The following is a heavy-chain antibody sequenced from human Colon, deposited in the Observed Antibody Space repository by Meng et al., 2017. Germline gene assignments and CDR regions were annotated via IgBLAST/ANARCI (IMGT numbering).Heavy chain of an antibody. Sequence: QVHLQESGPGLVKPSQTLSLTCTVSGGSISSGDYYWSWIRQPPGKGLEWIGYIYYSGSTYYNPSLKSRVTISVDTSENHFSLQLRSVTAADTALYYCARQVPENNWFDPWGQGTLVTVSS. D-gene: IGHD2-2*01. CDR1: GGSISSGDYY. J-gene: IGHJ5*02. CDR2: IYYSGST. V-gene: IGHV4-30-4*01. CDR3: ARQVPENNWFDP.